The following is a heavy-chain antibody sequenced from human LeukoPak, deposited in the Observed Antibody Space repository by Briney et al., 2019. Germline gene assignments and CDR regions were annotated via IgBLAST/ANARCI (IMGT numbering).Heavy chain of an antibody. D-gene: IGHD1-26*01. Sequence: GGSLRLSCAASGFTFSSYWMSWVRQAPGKGLEWVANIRQDGSEKYYVDSVKGRFTISRDNAKNSLYQQMNSLRAEDAAVYYCAKDRNSEGGAAKNYWGQGTLVTVSS. J-gene: IGHJ4*02. CDR2: IRQDGSEK. CDR3: AKDRNSEGGAAKNY. CDR1: GFTFSSYW. V-gene: IGHV3-7*03.